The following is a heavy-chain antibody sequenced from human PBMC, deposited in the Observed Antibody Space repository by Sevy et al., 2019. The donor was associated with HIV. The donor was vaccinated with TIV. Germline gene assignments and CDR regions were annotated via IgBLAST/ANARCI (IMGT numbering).Heavy chain of an antibody. V-gene: IGHV3-21*04. Sequence: GGSPRLSCAASGFAFYDYSMSWIRQAPGKGLEWVATLSFGCGKINYADSVKGRLTISRDNAKNSFYLQMDNLRVEDTALYYCAREGCTRPHDYWGQGTRVTVSS. J-gene: IGHJ4*02. CDR1: GFAFYDYS. D-gene: IGHD2-8*01. CDR2: LSFGCGKI. CDR3: AREGCTRPHDY.